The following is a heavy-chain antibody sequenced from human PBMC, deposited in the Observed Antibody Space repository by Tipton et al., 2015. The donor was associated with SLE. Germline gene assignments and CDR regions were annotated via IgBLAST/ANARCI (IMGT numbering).Heavy chain of an antibody. V-gene: IGHV3-23*01. CDR3: AKGGYCSGGSCYSYYYYMDV. CDR2: ISGSGDST. J-gene: IGHJ6*03. CDR1: GFTLSTYA. Sequence: GSLRLSCAASGFTLSTYAMIWVRQAPGKGLEWVSAISGSGDSTDYADSVKGRFTISRDNSKNTLYLQMNILRAEDTAVHYCAKGGYCSGGSCYSYYYYMDVWGKGTTVTVSS. D-gene: IGHD2-15*01.